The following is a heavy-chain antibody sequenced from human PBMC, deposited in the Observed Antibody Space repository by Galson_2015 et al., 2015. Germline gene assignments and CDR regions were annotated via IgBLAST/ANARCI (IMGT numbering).Heavy chain of an antibody. CDR2: ISYDGSNK. CDR3: AKSGTYYYYYGMDV. V-gene: IGHV3-30*18. Sequence: SLRLSCAASGFTFSSYGMHWVRQAPGKGLEWVAVISYDGSNKYYADSVKGRFTISRDNSKNTLYLQMNSLRAEDTAVYYCAKSGTYYYYYGMDVWGQGTTVTVSS. CDR1: GFTFSSYG. D-gene: IGHD1-1*01. J-gene: IGHJ6*02.